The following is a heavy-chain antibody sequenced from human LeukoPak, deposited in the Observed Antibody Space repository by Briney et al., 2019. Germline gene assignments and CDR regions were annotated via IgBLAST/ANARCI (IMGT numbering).Heavy chain of an antibody. CDR2: IYYSGST. Sequence: WETLSLTCTVSGGSISSSSYYWGWIRKPPGKGLEWIGSIYYSGSTYYNPSLKSRVTISVDTSKNQFSLKLSSVTAADTAVYYCARQPGYSYGAVYCDYWGQGTLVTVSS. V-gene: IGHV4-39*01. D-gene: IGHD5-18*01. CDR1: GGSISSSSYY. CDR3: ARQPGYSYGAVYCDY. J-gene: IGHJ4*02.